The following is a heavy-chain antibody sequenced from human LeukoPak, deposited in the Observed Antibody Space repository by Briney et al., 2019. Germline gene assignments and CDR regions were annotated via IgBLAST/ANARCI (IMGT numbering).Heavy chain of an antibody. V-gene: IGHV6-1*01. Sequence: ASQTLSLTCAISGDSVSSNSATWNWIRQSPSRGLEWLGRTYYRSKWFSDYAVSVKSRTTFNPDTSKNQLSRQLNSVTPEDTAVYYCARGSGSYYAFDIWGQGTMVTVSS. J-gene: IGHJ3*02. CDR1: GDSVSSNSAT. CDR2: TYYRSKWFS. D-gene: IGHD1-26*01. CDR3: ARGSGSYYAFDI.